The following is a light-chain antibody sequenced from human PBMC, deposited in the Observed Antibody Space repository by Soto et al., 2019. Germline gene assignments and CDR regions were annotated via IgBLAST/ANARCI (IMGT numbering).Light chain of an antibody. V-gene: IGLV1-51*02. CDR2: ENN. J-gene: IGLJ1*01. CDR1: SSNIGNNY. Sequence: QAVLTQPPSVSAAPGQKVPISCSGSSSNIGNNYVSWYQQLPGTAPKLLIYENNKRPSGIPDRFSGSKSGTSATLGITGLQTGDEADYYCGTWDSSLSAGVFGTGTKLTVL. CDR3: GTWDSSLSAGV.